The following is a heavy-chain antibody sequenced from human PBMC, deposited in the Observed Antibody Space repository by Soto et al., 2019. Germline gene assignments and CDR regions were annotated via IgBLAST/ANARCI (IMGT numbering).Heavy chain of an antibody. Sequence: EAQLLESGGGLVQPGGSLRVSCAASGFSFDTYAMSWVRQAPGKGLEWVSTISGSGGNTYYADSVKGRFTISRDNSKNIIYLQMTSLRAEDTALYYCAKLGMTTINRDYWGQGTQVTVSS. CDR3: AKLGMTTINRDY. CDR1: GFSFDTYA. CDR2: ISGSGGNT. J-gene: IGHJ4*02. D-gene: IGHD5-12*01. V-gene: IGHV3-23*01.